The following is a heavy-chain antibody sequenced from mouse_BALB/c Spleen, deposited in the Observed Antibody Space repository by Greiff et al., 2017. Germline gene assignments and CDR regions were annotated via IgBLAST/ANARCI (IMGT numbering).Heavy chain of an antibody. J-gene: IGHJ4*01. V-gene: IGHV5-6-3*01. CDR2: INSNGGST. Sequence: EVQRVESGGGLVQPGGSLKLSCAASGFTFSSYGMSWVRQTPDKRLELVATINSNGGSTYYPDSVKGRFTISRDNAKNTLYLQMSSLKSEDTAMYYCARVDYDDYYAMDYWGQGTSVTVSS. CDR1: GFTFSSYG. CDR3: ARVDYDDYYAMDY. D-gene: IGHD2-4*01.